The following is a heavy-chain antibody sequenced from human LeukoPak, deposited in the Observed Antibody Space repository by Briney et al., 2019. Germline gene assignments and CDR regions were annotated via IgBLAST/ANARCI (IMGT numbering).Heavy chain of an antibody. CDR1: GGSISSGSYY. D-gene: IGHD2-21*02. CDR3: ARVGAYCGGDCES. V-gene: IGHV4-61*02. Sequence: SETLSLTCTVSGGSISSGSYYWSWIRQPAGKGLEWIGRIYTSGSTNYNPSLKSRVTISVDTSKNQFSLKLSSVTAADTAVYYCARVGAYCGGDCESWGQGTLVTVSS. J-gene: IGHJ4*02. CDR2: IYTSGST.